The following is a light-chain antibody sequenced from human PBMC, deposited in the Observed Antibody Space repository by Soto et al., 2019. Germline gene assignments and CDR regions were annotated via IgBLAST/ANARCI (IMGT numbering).Light chain of an antibody. CDR1: QSVSSNF. V-gene: IGKV3-20*01. Sequence: EIVLTQSPGTLSLSPGDRATLSCRASQSVSSNFLAWYQQKPHQSPRLLIYGASTRASSIPDRFSGSGSGTDFTLTISRLEHEDFAVYYCHQYGSSPRTFGRGTKVEIK. CDR3: HQYGSSPRT. J-gene: IGKJ1*01. CDR2: GAS.